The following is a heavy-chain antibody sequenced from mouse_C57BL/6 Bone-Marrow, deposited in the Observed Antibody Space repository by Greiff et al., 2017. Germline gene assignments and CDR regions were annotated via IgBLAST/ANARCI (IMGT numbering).Heavy chain of an antibody. D-gene: IGHD2-5*01. Sequence: VQLQQSGPELVKPGASVKISCKASGYTFTDYYMNWVKQSHGKSLEWIGEINPNNGGTSYNQKFKGKATLTVDKSSSTAYMEFRSLTSEDSAVYYWARGAYYRNCYAMDYWGQGTSVTVSS. V-gene: IGHV1-26*01. CDR1: GYTFTDYY. CDR3: ARGAYYRNCYAMDY. CDR2: INPNNGGT. J-gene: IGHJ4*01.